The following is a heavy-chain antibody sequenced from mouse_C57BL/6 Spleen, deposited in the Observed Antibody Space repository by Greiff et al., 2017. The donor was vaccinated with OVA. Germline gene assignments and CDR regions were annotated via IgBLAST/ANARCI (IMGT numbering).Heavy chain of an antibody. Sequence: QVQLQQSGAELMKPGASVKLSCKATGYTFTGYWIEWVKQRPGHGLEWIGEILPGSGSTNYNEKFKGKATFTADTSSNTAYMQLSSLTTEDSAIYYGARKEDYYYGSSSYFDYWGQGTTLTVSS. D-gene: IGHD1-1*01. CDR3: ARKEDYYYGSSSYFDY. CDR2: ILPGSGST. V-gene: IGHV1-9*01. CDR1: GYTFTGYW. J-gene: IGHJ2*01.